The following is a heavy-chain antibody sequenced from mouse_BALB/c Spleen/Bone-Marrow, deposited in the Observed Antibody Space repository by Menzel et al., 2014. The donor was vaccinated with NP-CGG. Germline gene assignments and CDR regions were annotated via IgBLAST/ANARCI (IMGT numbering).Heavy chain of an antibody. D-gene: IGHD2-1*01. CDR1: GFSLKNYG. J-gene: IGHJ1*01. V-gene: IGHV2-9*02. CDR3: ARDRAYGNWYFDV. CDR2: IGTGRGT. Sequence: QVQLQQSGPGLVAPSQSLSITCTVSGFSLKNYGVHWVRQPPGKGLEWLGVIGTGRGTNYNSALMSRLSISKDNSKSQVFLKMNSLQTDDTAMYYCARDRAYGNWYFDVWGAGTTVTVSS.